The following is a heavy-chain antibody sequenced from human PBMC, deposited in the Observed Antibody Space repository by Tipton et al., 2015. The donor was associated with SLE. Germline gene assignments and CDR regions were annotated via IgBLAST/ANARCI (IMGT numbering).Heavy chain of an antibody. CDR2: INSDGSST. J-gene: IGHJ5*02. D-gene: IGHD5-12*01. V-gene: IGHV3-74*03. CDR3: AKDESEEVAADWFDP. Sequence: SLRLSCAASGFTFSSYGMHWVRQAPGKGLVWVSRINSDGSSTTYADSVKGRFTISRDNSKNTMYLQMNSLRAEDTAVYYCAKDESEEVAADWFDPRGQGILVTVSS. CDR1: GFTFSSYG.